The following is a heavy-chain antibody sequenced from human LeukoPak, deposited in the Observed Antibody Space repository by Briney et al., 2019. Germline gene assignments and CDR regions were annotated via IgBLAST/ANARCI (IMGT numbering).Heavy chain of an antibody. D-gene: IGHD2-15*01. Sequence: PGRSLRLSCAASGFTFSSYAMHWVRQAPGKGLEWVAVISYDGSNKYYADSVKGRFTISRGNSKNMLYLQMNSLRAEDTAVYYCARDRYCSGGSCLGFDYWGQGTLVTVSS. J-gene: IGHJ4*02. V-gene: IGHV3-30*04. CDR2: ISYDGSNK. CDR3: ARDRYCSGGSCLGFDY. CDR1: GFTFSSYA.